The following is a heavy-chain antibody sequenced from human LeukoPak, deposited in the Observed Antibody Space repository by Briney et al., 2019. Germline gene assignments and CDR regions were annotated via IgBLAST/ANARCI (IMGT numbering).Heavy chain of an antibody. CDR2: ISSNGGST. CDR3: VKDLGSSSVGY. CDR1: GXTFSSYA. V-gene: IGHV3-64D*09. Sequence: GGSLRLSCSASGXTFSSYAMHWVRQAPGKGLEYVSVISSNGGSTYYVDSVKGRLTISRDNSKNTLYLQMSSLRAEDTAVYYCVKDLGSSSVGYWGQGTLVTVSS. D-gene: IGHD6-6*01. J-gene: IGHJ4*02.